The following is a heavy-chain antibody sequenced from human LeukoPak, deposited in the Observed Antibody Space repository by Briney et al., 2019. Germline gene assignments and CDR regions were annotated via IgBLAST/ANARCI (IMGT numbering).Heavy chain of an antibody. Sequence: SETLSLTCTVSGGSISSGGYYWSWIRQHPGKSLEWIGYIYYSGSTYYNPSLKSRVTISVDTSKNQFSLKLSSVTAADTAVYYCARDSGRDNWFDPWGQGSLVTVSS. CDR3: ARDSGRDNWFDP. CDR1: GGSISSGGYY. V-gene: IGHV4-31*03. D-gene: IGHD3-10*01. J-gene: IGHJ5*02. CDR2: IYYSGST.